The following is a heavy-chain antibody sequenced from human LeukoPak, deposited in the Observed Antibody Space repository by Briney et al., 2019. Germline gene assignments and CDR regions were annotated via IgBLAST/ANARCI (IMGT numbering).Heavy chain of an antibody. CDR3: AKDRGELPWSWFDP. J-gene: IGHJ5*02. CDR2: ISSSSNTI. D-gene: IGHD1-26*01. V-gene: IGHV3-48*01. Sequence: GGSLRLSCAASGFTFSSYSMNWVRQAPGKGLEWVSYISSSSNTIYYADSVKGRFTISRDNSKNTLYLQMNSLRAEDTAVYYCAKDRGELPWSWFDPWGQGTLVTVSS. CDR1: GFTFSSYS.